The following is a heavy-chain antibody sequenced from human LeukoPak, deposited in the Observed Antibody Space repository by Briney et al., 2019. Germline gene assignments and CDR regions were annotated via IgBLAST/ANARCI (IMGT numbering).Heavy chain of an antibody. J-gene: IGHJ5*02. CDR3: ARGLMTTDDNWFDP. CDR2: IYHSGST. V-gene: IGHV4-38-2*02. CDR1: GYSISSGYY. Sequence: PSETLSLTCTVSGYSISSGYYWGWIRPPPGKGLEWIWSIYHSGSTCYNPSLKSRVTISVDTSKNQFSLKLSSVTAADTAVYYCARGLMTTDDNWFDPWGQGTLVTVSS. D-gene: IGHD4-17*01.